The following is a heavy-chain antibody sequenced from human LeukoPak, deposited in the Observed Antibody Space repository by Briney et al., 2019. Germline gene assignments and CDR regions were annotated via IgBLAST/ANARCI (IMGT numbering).Heavy chain of an antibody. V-gene: IGHV3-30*18. D-gene: IGHD5-12*01. CDR2: ISYDGSNK. CDR1: GFTFSSYG. Sequence: PGGSLRLSCAASGFTFSSYGMHWVRQAPGKGLEWVAVISYDGSNKYYADSVKGRFTISRDNSKNTLYLQMNSLRAEDTAVYYCAKDGYSGDEGGYFDYWGQGTLVTVSS. CDR3: AKDGYSGDEGGYFDY. J-gene: IGHJ4*02.